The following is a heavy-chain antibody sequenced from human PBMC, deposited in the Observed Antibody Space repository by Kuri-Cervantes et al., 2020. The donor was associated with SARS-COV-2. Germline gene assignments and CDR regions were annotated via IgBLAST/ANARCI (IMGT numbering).Heavy chain of an antibody. V-gene: IGHV3-33*08. CDR3: ARGAANYYYMDV. CDR1: GFTFSSYW. J-gene: IGHJ6*03. D-gene: IGHD3-16*01. CDR2: IWYDGENE. Sequence: GGSLRLSCAASGFTFSSYWMHWVRQAPGKGLEWVAVIWYDGENEYYAGSVKGRFTISRDNSKNTVSLHTNSLRAEDTAMYYCARGAANYYYMDVWGKGTTVTVSS.